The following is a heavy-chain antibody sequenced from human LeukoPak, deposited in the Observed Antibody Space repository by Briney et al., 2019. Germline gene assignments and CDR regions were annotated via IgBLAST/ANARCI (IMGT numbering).Heavy chain of an antibody. CDR2: FSGGVGST. CDR1: GFTFSDYY. CDR3: AKSSVQRYYYGSGSGYFEY. Sequence: GGSLRLSCAASGFTFSDYYMSWIRQAPGKGLEWVSAFSGGVGSTYYADSVKGRFTISRDNSKNTLYLQMNSLRAEDTAVYYCAKSSVQRYYYGSGSGYFEYWGQGTLVTVSS. V-gene: IGHV3-23*01. D-gene: IGHD3-10*01. J-gene: IGHJ4*02.